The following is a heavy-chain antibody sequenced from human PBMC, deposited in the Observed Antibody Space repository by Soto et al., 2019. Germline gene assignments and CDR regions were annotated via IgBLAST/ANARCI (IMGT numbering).Heavy chain of an antibody. CDR1: GGSVKSGSYY. Sequence: PSQNLSLTSAVSGGSVKSGSYYWSWIRQPPVKGLEWIGYIYDTGGANYNPSLKSRVTISVDTSKNQFSLRLSSVTAADTAVYYCARADWNFVVYYYGMDVWGQGTTVTVSS. CDR3: ARADWNFVVYYYGMDV. D-gene: IGHD1-7*01. CDR2: IYDTGGA. V-gene: IGHV4-61*01. J-gene: IGHJ6*02.